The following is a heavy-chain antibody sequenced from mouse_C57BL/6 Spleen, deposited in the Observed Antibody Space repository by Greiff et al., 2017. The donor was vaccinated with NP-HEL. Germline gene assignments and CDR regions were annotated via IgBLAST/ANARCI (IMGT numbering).Heavy chain of an antibody. CDR3: ARRDYDSAMDY. D-gene: IGHD2-4*01. CDR1: GFTFSDYG. CDR2: ISSGSSTI. J-gene: IGHJ4*01. Sequence: DVKLVESGGGLVKPGGSLKLSCAASGFTFSDYGMHWVRQAPEKGLEWVAYISSGSSTIYYADTVKGRFTISRDNAKNTLFLQMTSLRSEDTAMYYCARRDYDSAMDYWGQGTSVTVSS. V-gene: IGHV5-17*01.